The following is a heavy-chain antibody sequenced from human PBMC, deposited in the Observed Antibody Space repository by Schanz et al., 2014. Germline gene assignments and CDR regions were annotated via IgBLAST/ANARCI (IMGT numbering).Heavy chain of an antibody. J-gene: IGHJ3*02. V-gene: IGHV4-4*08. CDR3: ARDVGGCSSSTSCYAFEI. Sequence: QVQLQESGPGLVKPSETLSLTCTVSGGSISNYHWSWIQPPPGKGLEWLGYIFSRGNTNYNPSLKGGVTITVDTSKNKFPRKLSSVTAADTAVYYCARDVGGCSSSTSCYAFEIWGQGTMVTVSS. CDR2: IFSRGNT. CDR1: GGSISNYH. D-gene: IGHD2-2*01.